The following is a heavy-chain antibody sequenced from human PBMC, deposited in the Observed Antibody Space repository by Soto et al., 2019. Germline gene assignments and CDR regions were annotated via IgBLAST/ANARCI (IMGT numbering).Heavy chain of an antibody. V-gene: IGHV4-30-4*01. D-gene: IGHD3-16*02. CDR3: AREFGDYVWGSYRLYYYGMDV. CDR1: GGSISSGDYY. CDR2: IYYSGST. J-gene: IGHJ6*02. Sequence: QVQLQESGPGLVKPSQTLSLTCTVSGGSISSGDYYWSWIRQPPGKGLEWIGYIYYSGSTYYNPSLKSRVNISVDTSKNQFSLKLSFLTAADTAVYYCAREFGDYVWGSYRLYYYGMDVWGQGTTVTVSS.